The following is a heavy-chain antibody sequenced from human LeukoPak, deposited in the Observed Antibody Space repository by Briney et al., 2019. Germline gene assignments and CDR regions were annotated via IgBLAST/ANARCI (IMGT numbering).Heavy chain of an antibody. Sequence: GGSLRLSCAASGFTFSSYWMSWVRQAPGKGLEWVANIKQDGSEKYYVDSVKGRFTISRDNAKNSLYLQMNRLRAEDTAVYYRAQGGGDFDYWGQGTLVTVSS. CDR2: IKQDGSEK. V-gene: IGHV3-7*01. CDR1: GFTFSSYW. J-gene: IGHJ4*02. D-gene: IGHD3-16*01. CDR3: AQGGGDFDY.